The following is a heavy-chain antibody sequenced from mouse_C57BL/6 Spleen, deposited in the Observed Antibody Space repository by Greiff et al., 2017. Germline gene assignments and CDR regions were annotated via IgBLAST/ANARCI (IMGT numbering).Heavy chain of an antibody. D-gene: IGHD1-1*01. CDR3: SRGGITTVVAHFDY. V-gene: IGHV5-17*03. J-gene: IGHJ2*01. CDR2: ISSGRSTI. CDR1: GFTFSDYG. Sequence: EVKVEESGGGLVKPGGSLKLSCAASGFTFSDYGMHWVRQAPEKGLEWVAYISSGRSTIYYADTVKGRFTISRDNAKNTLFLQMNSLRSEDTAMYYCSRGGITTVVAHFDYWGQGTTLTVSS.